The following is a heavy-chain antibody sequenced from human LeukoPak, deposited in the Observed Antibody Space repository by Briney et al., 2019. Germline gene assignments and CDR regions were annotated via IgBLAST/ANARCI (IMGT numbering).Heavy chain of an antibody. V-gene: IGHV4-59*08. CDR1: GDSVSIYY. Sequence: PSETLSLTCTVSGDSVSIYYWSWIRQPPGKGLEWIGYISYSGSTDYNPSLKSRVTISVDTSKNQFSLKLSSVTAADTGVYYCARGLGLTAVTEYYFDYWGQGTLVTVSS. J-gene: IGHJ4*02. D-gene: IGHD4-17*01. CDR3: ARGLGLTAVTEYYFDY. CDR2: ISYSGST.